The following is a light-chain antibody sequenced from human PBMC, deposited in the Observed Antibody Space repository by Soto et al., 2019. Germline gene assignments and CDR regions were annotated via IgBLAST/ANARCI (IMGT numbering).Light chain of an antibody. CDR1: TSVSSY. CDR2: DAS. Sequence: EIVLTQSPAPLSLSPGERATLSCRASTSVSSYLAWYQQKPAQAPRLLIYDASSSATGIHARFSGSGSGTYFTLTISRLAPEDLAVYYWQQRSHWPPTFGQGTKVEIK. J-gene: IGKJ1*01. V-gene: IGKV3-11*01. CDR3: QQRSHWPPT.